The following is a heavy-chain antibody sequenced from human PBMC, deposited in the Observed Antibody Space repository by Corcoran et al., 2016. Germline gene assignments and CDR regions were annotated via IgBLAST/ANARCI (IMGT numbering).Heavy chain of an antibody. Sequence: QMQLVQSGPEVKKPGTSVKVSCKASGFTFTSSAVQWVRQARGQRLEWIGWIVVGSGNTNYAQKFQERVTITRDMSTSTAYMELSSLRSEDTAVYYCAAGSRKGRVRGVIIRTLDVWGQGTTVTVSS. J-gene: IGHJ6*02. CDR1: GFTFTSSA. CDR2: IVVGSGNT. V-gene: IGHV1-58*01. CDR3: AAGSRKGRVRGVIIRTLDV. D-gene: IGHD3-10*01.